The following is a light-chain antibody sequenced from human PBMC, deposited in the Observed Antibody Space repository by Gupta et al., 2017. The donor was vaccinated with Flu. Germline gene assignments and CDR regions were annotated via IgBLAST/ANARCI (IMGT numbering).Light chain of an antibody. CDR2: AAS. J-gene: IGKJ3*01. V-gene: IGKV1-39*01. Sequence: SASVGDRVTITCRASQSISRYLNWYQHKPGKAPKLLIYAASSLQSGVPSRFSGSGSGTDFTLTISNLQPEDLATYYCQQSYNTPPLSFGPGTKVDV. CDR1: QSISRY. CDR3: QQSYNTPPLS.